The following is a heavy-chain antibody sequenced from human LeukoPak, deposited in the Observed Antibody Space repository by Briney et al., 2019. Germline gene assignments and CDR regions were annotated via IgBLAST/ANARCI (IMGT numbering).Heavy chain of an antibody. CDR1: GGSISSSY. J-gene: IGHJ4*02. D-gene: IGHD1-1*01. CDR3: ASVGYADY. CDR2: IYYSGST. V-gene: IGHV4-59*01. Sequence: SETLSLTCTVSGGSISSSYWSWIRQPPGKGLEWIGYIYYSGSTNYNPSLKSRVTISVGTSKNQLSLKLSSVTAADTAVYYCASVGYADYWGQGTLVTVSS.